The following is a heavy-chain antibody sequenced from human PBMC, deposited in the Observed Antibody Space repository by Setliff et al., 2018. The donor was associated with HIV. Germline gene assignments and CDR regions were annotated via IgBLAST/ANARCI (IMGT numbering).Heavy chain of an antibody. CDR2: IYQTGSI. D-gene: IGHD6-13*01. V-gene: IGHV4-38-2*02. J-gene: IGHJ5*02. CDR3: ARGLTAPAAAGS. Sequence: PSETLSLTCSVSGYSISNGYYWGWFRQSPGKGLEWIATIYQTGSIYYNPSLQSRVTISIDMSKNHFSLNLKSVTAADTAIYYCARGLTAPAAAGSWGQGMLVTVSS. CDR1: GYSISNGYY.